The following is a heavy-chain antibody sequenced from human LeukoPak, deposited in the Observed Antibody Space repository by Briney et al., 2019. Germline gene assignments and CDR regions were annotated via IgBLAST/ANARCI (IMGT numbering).Heavy chain of an antibody. V-gene: IGHV5-10-1*01. D-gene: IGHD3-3*01. CDR2: IDTSDSYI. Sequence: GKPLRISCKASGYSFTNYWISWVRQMPGKGPEWMGRIDTSDSYINYSPSFQGHVTISADKSISTAYLQWSTLKGSDTAMYYCARYPPPRYDAYYYYGMDVWGQGTTVTVSS. CDR1: GYSFTNYW. J-gene: IGHJ6*02. CDR3: ARYPPPRYDAYYYYGMDV.